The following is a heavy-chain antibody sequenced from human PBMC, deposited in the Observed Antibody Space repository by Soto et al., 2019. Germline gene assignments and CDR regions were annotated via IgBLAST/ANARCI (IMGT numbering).Heavy chain of an antibody. J-gene: IGHJ2*01. Sequence: QITLKESGPTLVKPTQTLTLTCTFSGFSLSTSGVGVGWIRQPPVKALEWLALIYWNDDKRYSPSLKSRLTITKDTSKNQVVLTMTNMDPVDTATYYCAHAKIEYYDGYFDLWGRGTLVTVSS. CDR3: AHAKIEYYDGYFDL. CDR2: IYWNDDK. D-gene: IGHD3-3*01. V-gene: IGHV2-5*01. CDR1: GFSLSTSGVG.